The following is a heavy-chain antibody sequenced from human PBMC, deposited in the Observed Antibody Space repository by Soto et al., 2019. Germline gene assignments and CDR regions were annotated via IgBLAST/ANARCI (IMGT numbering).Heavy chain of an antibody. D-gene: IGHD1-26*01. CDR3: ARGGSYPDYYFDS. J-gene: IGHJ4*02. CDR1: GGSISSSGYY. CDR2: IHYRGNT. V-gene: IGHV4-39*01. Sequence: SETLSLTCSVAGGSISSSGYYWGWIRQPPGKGLEWIGNIHYRGNTHYNPSLKSRVTISVDTSKNQFALHLSSVTAAETAVYFCARGGSYPDYYFDSWGPGTLVTSPQ.